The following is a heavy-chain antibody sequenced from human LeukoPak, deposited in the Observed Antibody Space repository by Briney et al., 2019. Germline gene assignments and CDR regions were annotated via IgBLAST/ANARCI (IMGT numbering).Heavy chain of an antibody. V-gene: IGHV4-4*02. CDR2: IYHSGST. CDR3: ARDPSHCSSTSCYNSNWFDP. Sequence: PSETLSLTCAVSGGSISSSNWWSWVRQPPGKGLEWIGEIYHSGSTNYNPSLKSRVTISVDKSKNQFSLKLSSVTAADTAVYYCARDPSHCSSTSCYNSNWFDPWGQGTLVTVSS. J-gene: IGHJ5*02. CDR1: GGSISSSNW. D-gene: IGHD2-2*01.